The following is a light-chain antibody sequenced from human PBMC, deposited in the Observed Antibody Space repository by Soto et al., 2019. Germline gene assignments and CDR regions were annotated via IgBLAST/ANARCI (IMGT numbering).Light chain of an antibody. V-gene: IGKV1-9*01. CDR1: QSISTY. J-gene: IGKJ5*01. CDR3: QHLNNYPLT. CDR2: DSS. Sequence: DIQLTQSPSSLSASVGDRITITCRASQSISTYLNWYQHKPGEAPTLLVYDSSNLQSSVPSRFSGSGSGTEFTFTINSLQPEDFATYYSQHLNNYPLTFGQGTRLEI.